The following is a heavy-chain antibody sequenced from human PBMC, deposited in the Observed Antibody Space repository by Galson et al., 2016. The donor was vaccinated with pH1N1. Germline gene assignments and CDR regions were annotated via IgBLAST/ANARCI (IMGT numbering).Heavy chain of an antibody. CDR2: ISSNGGST. Sequence: SLRLSCAASGFIFSSYAMHWVRQAPEKGLEYVSAISSNGGSTYYANSVKGRFTIPRDNSKNTLYLQMGSLRAEDMALYYCARGEESYSSGWDAFHIWGQGTMVTVSS. D-gene: IGHD6-19*01. V-gene: IGHV3-64*01. CDR3: ARGEESYSSGWDAFHI. J-gene: IGHJ3*02. CDR1: GFIFSSYA.